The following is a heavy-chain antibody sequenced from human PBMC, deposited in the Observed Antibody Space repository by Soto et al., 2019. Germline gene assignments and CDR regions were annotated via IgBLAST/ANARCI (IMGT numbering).Heavy chain of an antibody. Sequence: QVQLQESGPGLVKPSGTLSLTCAVSGDSISNSRWWTWVRQPPGKGLERNGDIFHSGDTNYNPSLKSRVFISVDKSQNQFSLKVSSVTVADTAAYYCAYSTGWYRHDVWGQGTLVTVSS. D-gene: IGHD6-19*01. V-gene: IGHV4-4*02. J-gene: IGHJ3*01. CDR2: IFHSGDT. CDR3: AYSTGWYRHDV. CDR1: GDSISNSRW.